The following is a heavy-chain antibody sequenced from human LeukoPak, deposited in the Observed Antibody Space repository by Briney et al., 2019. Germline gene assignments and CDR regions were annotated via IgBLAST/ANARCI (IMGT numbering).Heavy chain of an antibody. CDR1: GFTFSDYY. CDR2: ISTSGSTI. V-gene: IGHV3-11*01. J-gene: IGHJ4*02. CDR3: ARELVGATYDY. D-gene: IGHD1-26*01. Sequence: PGGSLRLSCAASGFTFSDYYMSWIRQAPGKGLEWVSYISTSGSTIDHADSVKGRFTISRDNAKNSLYLQMNSLRAEDTAVYYCARELVGATYDYWGQGTLVTVSS.